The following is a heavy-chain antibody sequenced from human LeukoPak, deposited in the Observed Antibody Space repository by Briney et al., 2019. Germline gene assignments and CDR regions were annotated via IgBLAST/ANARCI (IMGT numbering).Heavy chain of an antibody. Sequence: GGSLGLSCAVSGFTFSNYAMSWVRQAPGKGLEWVSAISGSGGSTYYADSVKGRFTISRDNSKNTLYLQMNSLRAEDTAVYYCAKDREYGSSSLYFDSWGQGTLVAVSS. V-gene: IGHV3-23*01. D-gene: IGHD6-6*01. J-gene: IGHJ4*02. CDR3: AKDREYGSSSLYFDS. CDR2: ISGSGGST. CDR1: GFTFSNYA.